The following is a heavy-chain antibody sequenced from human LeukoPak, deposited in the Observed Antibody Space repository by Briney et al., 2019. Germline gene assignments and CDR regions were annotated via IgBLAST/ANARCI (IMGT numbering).Heavy chain of an antibody. CDR1: GGSISSYY. Sequence: SETLSLTCTVSGGSISSYYWSWIRQPDGKGLEWIGRIYSSGSTNYNPSLKSRVTISVDTSKNQFSLKLSSVTAADTAVYYCARSNWDYYMDVWGKGTTVTISS. D-gene: IGHD3-16*01. J-gene: IGHJ6*03. V-gene: IGHV4-4*07. CDR2: IYSSGST. CDR3: ARSNWDYYMDV.